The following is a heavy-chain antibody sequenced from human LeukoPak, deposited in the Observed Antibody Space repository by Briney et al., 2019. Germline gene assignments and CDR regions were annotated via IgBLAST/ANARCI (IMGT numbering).Heavy chain of an antibody. V-gene: IGHV3-7*03. CDR1: GFRFISYW. D-gene: IGHD4-17*01. CDR2: IKQDGSEK. Sequence: GGSLRLSRAASGFRFISYWMTWVRQAPGKGLEWVANIKQDGSEKYYVDSVKGRFTISRDNAKDSVYLRMNSLRAEDTAVYYCARQPDYGDYVDWYFDLWGRGTLVTVSS. J-gene: IGHJ2*01. CDR3: ARQPDYGDYVDWYFDL.